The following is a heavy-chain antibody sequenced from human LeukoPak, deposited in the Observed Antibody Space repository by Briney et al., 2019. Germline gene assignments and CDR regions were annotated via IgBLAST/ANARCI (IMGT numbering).Heavy chain of an antibody. D-gene: IGHD3-10*01. CDR3: ARFYLGSYFDL. J-gene: IGHJ2*01. CDR1: GGSISSYY. CDR2: IYYSGNT. V-gene: IGHV4-59*01. Sequence: SETLSLTCSVSGGSISSYYWSWIRQPPGKGLEWIGYIYYSGNTNYNPSLKSRVTISVDTSKNQFSLKLSSVTAADTAVYYCARFYLGSYFDLWGRGTLVTVSS.